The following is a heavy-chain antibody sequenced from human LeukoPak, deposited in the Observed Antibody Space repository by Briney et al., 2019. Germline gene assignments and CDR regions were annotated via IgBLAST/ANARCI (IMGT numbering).Heavy chain of an antibody. CDR3: ARETARDIAARPTYPYYYYYMHV. CDR2: IYTSGCT. D-gene: IGHD6-6*01. CDR1: RGSLSSHY. J-gene: IGHJ6*03. Sequence: SETLSLTCTFSRGSLSSHYWSWIRQPAAKGLAGIGRIYTSGCTNHNPSHKSRVTMSVGPSKNQFSQQLSSVTAADAAVYYCARETARDIAARPTYPYYYYYMHVWGKGTTVTVSS. V-gene: IGHV4-4*07.